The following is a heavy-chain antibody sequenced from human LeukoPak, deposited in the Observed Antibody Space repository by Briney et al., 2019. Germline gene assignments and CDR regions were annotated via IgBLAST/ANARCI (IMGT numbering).Heavy chain of an antibody. D-gene: IGHD3-3*01. CDR2: IYHSGSS. J-gene: IGHJ5*02. CDR3: AREFGGSRIDP. V-gene: IGHV4-38-2*02. CDR1: GYSITSAYY. Sequence: SETLSLTCTVSGYSITSAYYWGWIRQSPGKGLAWIGSIYHSGSSYYNPSLKSRVTISVDTSKNHFSLKLTSVTAADTAVYYCAREFGGSRIDPWGQGTLVTVSS.